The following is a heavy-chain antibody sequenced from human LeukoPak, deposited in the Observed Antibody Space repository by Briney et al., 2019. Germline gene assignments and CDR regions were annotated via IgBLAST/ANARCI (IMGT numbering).Heavy chain of an antibody. CDR2: MNPNSGNT. Sequence: VASVKVSCKASGYTFTSYDINWVRQATGQRLEWMGWMNPNSGNTGYAQKFQGRVTMTRNTSISTAYMELSSLRSEDTAVYYCARDRVAGTVLFDYWGQGTLVTVSS. J-gene: IGHJ4*02. CDR1: GYTFTSYD. V-gene: IGHV1-8*01. D-gene: IGHD6-19*01. CDR3: ARDRVAGTVLFDY.